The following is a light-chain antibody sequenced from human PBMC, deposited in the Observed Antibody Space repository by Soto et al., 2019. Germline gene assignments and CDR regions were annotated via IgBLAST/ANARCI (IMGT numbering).Light chain of an antibody. Sequence: EIVLTQSPGTLSLSPGERATLSCRASQSVSSSYLAWYKQKPGQSPRLLIYGTSSRASGIPDRFSGSGSGTDFTLTISRLEPEDFVVYYCQHYGGSPGTFGQGTKV. CDR1: QSVSSSY. J-gene: IGKJ1*01. CDR3: QHYGGSPGT. CDR2: GTS. V-gene: IGKV3-20*01.